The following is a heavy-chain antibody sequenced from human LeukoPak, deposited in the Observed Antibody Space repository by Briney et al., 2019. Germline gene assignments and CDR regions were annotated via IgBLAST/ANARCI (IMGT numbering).Heavy chain of an antibody. CDR1: GFTFSSYA. V-gene: IGHV3-23*01. CDR3: AKDRHYDFWKGGLFDY. D-gene: IGHD3-3*01. J-gene: IGHJ4*02. Sequence: GGSLRLSCAASGFTFSSYAMSWVRQAPGKGLEWVSAISGSGGSTYYADSVKGRFTISRDNSKNTLYLQMNSLRAEDTAVYYCAKDRHYDFWKGGLFDYWGQGAPVTVSS. CDR2: ISGSGGST.